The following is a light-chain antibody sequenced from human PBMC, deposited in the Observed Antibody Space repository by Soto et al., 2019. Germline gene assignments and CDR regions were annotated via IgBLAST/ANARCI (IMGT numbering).Light chain of an antibody. CDR2: EVS. CDR1: SSDVGGYNY. CDR3: SSYAGSGV. J-gene: IGLJ3*02. V-gene: IGLV2-8*01. Sequence: QSVLTQPPSASGSPGQSVTISCTGTSSDVGGYNYVSWYQQHPGKAPKLMIYEVSKRPSGVPDRFSGSKSGNTASMTVSGLQAEDEADCYCSSYAGSGVFGGGTKLTVL.